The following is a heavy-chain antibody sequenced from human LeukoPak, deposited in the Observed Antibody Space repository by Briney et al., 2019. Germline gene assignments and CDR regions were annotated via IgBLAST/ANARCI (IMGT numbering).Heavy chain of an antibody. D-gene: IGHD4-11*01. V-gene: IGHV3-21*01. J-gene: IGHJ6*03. CDR1: GFTFSSYS. Sequence: GGSLRLSCAASGFTFSSYSMNWVRQAPGKGLEWVSSISSSSSYIYYADSVKGRFTISRDNAKNSPYLQMNSLRAEDTAVYYCVRGVPKTSYYYYYMDVWGKGTTVTVSS. CDR3: VRGVPKTSYYYYYMDV. CDR2: ISSSSSYI.